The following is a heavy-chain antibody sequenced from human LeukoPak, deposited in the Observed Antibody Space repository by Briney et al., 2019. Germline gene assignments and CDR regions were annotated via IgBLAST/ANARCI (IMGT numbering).Heavy chain of an antibody. D-gene: IGHD3-3*01. Sequence: GGSLRLSSAASGFIVSSNYMGWDRQAPGKGLEWVSLIYGGGDTYYADSVKGRFTISRDSSKNTLYLQMNSLRAEDTAVYYCARFWSGYPYDSWGQGTLVTVSS. V-gene: IGHV3-53*01. CDR2: IYGGGDT. CDR3: ARFWSGYPYDS. J-gene: IGHJ4*02. CDR1: GFIVSSNY.